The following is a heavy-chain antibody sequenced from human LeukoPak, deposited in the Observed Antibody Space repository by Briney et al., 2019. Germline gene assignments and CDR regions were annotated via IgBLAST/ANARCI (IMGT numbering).Heavy chain of an antibody. V-gene: IGHV4-30-4*01. J-gene: IGHJ6*02. D-gene: IGHD2-2*01. Sequence: SETLSLTCTVSGGSISSGDYYWSWIRQPPGKGLEGIGYIYYSGSTYYNPSLKSRVTISVDTSKNQFSLKLSSVTAADTAVYYCARDNIVVVPAAMVYYYYYGMDVWGQGTTVTVSS. CDR3: ARDNIVVVPAAMVYYYYYGMDV. CDR2: IYYSGST. CDR1: GGSISSGDYY.